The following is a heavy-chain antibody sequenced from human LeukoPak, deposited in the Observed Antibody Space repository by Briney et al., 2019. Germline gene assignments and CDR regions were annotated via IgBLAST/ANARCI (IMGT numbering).Heavy chain of an antibody. CDR1: GFTFSSYA. J-gene: IGHJ4*02. Sequence: GGSLRLSCAASGFTFSSYAMSWVRQAPGKGLEWVSAISGSGGSTYYADSVKGRFTISRDNAKNTLYLQMNSLRAEDTAVYYCASCTIGGYNCYFDYWGQGTLVTVSS. V-gene: IGHV3-23*01. D-gene: IGHD5-24*01. CDR2: ISGSGGST. CDR3: ASCTIGGYNCYFDY.